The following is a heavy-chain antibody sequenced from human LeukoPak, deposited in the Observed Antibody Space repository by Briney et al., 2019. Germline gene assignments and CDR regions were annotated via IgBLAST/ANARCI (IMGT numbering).Heavy chain of an antibody. CDR2: INHSGST. J-gene: IGHJ4*02. CDR1: GGSISSSNW. CDR3: ARPYDYVWGSYRLLPLVY. Sequence: SETLSLTCAVSGGSISSSNWWSWVRQPPGKGLEWIGEINHSGSTNYNPSLKSRVTISVDTSKNQFSLKLSSVTAADTAVYYCARPYDYVWGSYRLLPLVYWGQGTLVTVSS. D-gene: IGHD3-16*02. V-gene: IGHV4-4*02.